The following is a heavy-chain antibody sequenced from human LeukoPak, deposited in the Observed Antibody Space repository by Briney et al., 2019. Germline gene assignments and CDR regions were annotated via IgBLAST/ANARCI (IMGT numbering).Heavy chain of an antibody. J-gene: IGHJ4*02. Sequence: ASVKVSCKVSGYTLTELSMHWVRQAPGKGLEWMGGFDPEDGETIYAQKFQGRVTMTEDTSTDTAYMELSSLRSEDTAVYYCATVRTYYDILTGYSNFDYWGQGTLVTVSS. CDR3: ATVRTYYDILTGYSNFDY. V-gene: IGHV1-24*01. D-gene: IGHD3-9*01. CDR2: FDPEDGET. CDR1: GYTLTELS.